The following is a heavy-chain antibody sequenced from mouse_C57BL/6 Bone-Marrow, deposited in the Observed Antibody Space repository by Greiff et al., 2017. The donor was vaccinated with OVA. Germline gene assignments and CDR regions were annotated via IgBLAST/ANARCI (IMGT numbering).Heavy chain of an antibody. Sequence: QVQLQQPGAELVMPGASVKLSCKASGYTFTSYWMHWVKQRPGQGLEWIGEIDPSDSYTNYNQKFKGKSTLTVDKSSSTAYMQLSSLTSEDSAVYYCARCPRGYHYVYAMDYWGQGTSVTVSS. CDR3: ARCPRGYHYVYAMDY. V-gene: IGHV1-69*01. CDR2: IDPSDSYT. CDR1: GYTFTSYW. D-gene: IGHD1-1*01. J-gene: IGHJ4*01.